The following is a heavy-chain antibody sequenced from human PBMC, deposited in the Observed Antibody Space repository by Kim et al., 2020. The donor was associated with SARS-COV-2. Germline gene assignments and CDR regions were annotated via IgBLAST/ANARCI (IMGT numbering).Heavy chain of an antibody. J-gene: IGHJ5*02. CDR1: GYTFTSYG. CDR3: ARDLSLEWEVFIAADFVSWFDP. CDR2: ISAYNGNT. D-gene: IGHD6-13*01. Sequence: ASVKVSCKASGYTFTSYGISWVRQAPGQGLEWMGWISAYNGNTNYAQKLQGRVTMTTDTSTSTAYMELRSLRSDDTAVYYCARDLSLEWEVFIAADFVSWFDPWGQGTLVTVSS. V-gene: IGHV1-18*01.